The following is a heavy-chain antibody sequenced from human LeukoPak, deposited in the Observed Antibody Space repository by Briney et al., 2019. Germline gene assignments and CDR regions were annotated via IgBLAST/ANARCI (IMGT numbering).Heavy chain of an antibody. Sequence: ASVKVSCKASGYTFTSYGISWVRQAPRQGLEWMGWISAYNGNTNYAQKLQGRVTMTTDTSTSTAYMELRSLRSDDTAVYYCARSGYCSSTSCSVPNDYWGQGTLVTVSS. CDR2: ISAYNGNT. CDR1: GYTFTSYG. J-gene: IGHJ4*02. CDR3: ARSGYCSSTSCSVPNDY. V-gene: IGHV1-18*01. D-gene: IGHD2-2*01.